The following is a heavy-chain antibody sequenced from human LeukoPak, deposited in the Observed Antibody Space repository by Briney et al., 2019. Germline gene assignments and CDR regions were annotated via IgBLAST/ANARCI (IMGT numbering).Heavy chain of an antibody. CDR1: GLTFSTYA. J-gene: IGHJ4*02. CDR2: ICGSGGCT. D-gene: IGHD3-16*02. CDR3: ASTPFYDYVWGSYRYRGLFDN. V-gene: IGHV3-23*01. Sequence: PGGSLRLSCAASGLTFSTYAMSWVRQAPGRGLEWVSGICGSGGCTYYADSVKGRFTISRDNSKNTLYLQMNSLRVEDTAVYYCASTPFYDYVWGSYRYRGLFDNWGQGTLVSVSS.